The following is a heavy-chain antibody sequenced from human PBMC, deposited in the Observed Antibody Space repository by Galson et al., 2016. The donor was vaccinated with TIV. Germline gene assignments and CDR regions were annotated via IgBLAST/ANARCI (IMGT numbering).Heavy chain of an antibody. J-gene: IGHJ3*02. CDR3: ARRGRYCSGATCYSAFDI. Sequence: QSGAEVKKPGESLKISCKGSGYSFTSYWIAWVRQMPGKGLEWMGIIYPGDSDTRNSPSFQGQVTFSADKSINTAYLQWGSLKASDTAMYYCARRGRYCSGATCYSAFDIWGQGTMVTVSS. CDR1: GYSFTSYW. D-gene: IGHD2-15*01. V-gene: IGHV5-51*03. CDR2: IYPGDSDT.